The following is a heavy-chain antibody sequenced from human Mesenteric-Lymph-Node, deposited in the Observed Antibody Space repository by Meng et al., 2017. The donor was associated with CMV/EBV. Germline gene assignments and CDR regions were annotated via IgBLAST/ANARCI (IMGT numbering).Heavy chain of an antibody. J-gene: IGHJ6*02. CDR3: ARDYRGRAAAGIRYYYGMDV. D-gene: IGHD6-13*01. Sequence: LSLTCAASGLTFSSYAMSWVRQAPGKGLEWVSYISSSGGTIYYADSVKGRFTISRDNAKNSLYLQMNSLRAEDTAVYYCARDYRGRAAAGIRYYYGMDVWGQGTTVTVSS. V-gene: IGHV3-48*03. CDR2: ISSSGGTI. CDR1: GLTFSSYA.